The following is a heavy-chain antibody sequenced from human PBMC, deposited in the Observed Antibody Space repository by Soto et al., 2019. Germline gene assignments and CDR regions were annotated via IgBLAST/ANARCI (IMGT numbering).Heavy chain of an antibody. V-gene: IGHV1-18*01. Sequence: QVQLVQSGPEVKKPGASVKVSCKTSGYTFTTYGITWVRHAPGQGLEWMGWITTDKGKTTYAQKFQGRVTMTTDISTSTAYMELRSLRSDDTAVYYCATRSPAFDYWGQGTLVTVSS. CDR3: ATRSPAFDY. CDR1: GYTFTTYG. CDR2: ITTDKGKT. J-gene: IGHJ4*02.